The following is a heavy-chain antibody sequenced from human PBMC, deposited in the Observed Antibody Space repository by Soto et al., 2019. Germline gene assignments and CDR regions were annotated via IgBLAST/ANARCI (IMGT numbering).Heavy chain of an antibody. CDR3: ARGSGFDY. V-gene: IGHV3-23*01. CDR2: ISGSGANT. Sequence: VVALRLSFSASGFTFISYAMSGVRQAPGQGLECVSAISGSGANTFHADSVKGRFTISRDKSKNPLYLQMNSLRAEDTAVYYCARGSGFDYWGPGTLVTFS. J-gene: IGHJ4*02. D-gene: IGHD3-10*01. CDR1: GFTFISYA.